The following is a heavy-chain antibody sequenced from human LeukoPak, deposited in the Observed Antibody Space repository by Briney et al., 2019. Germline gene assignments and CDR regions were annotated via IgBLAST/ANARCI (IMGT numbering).Heavy chain of an antibody. CDR3: ARDLGTDQQLIFFGY. Sequence: ASVKVSCKASGYTFTSFGISWVRQAPGQGLEWMGWISAYNGNTNYAQKLQGRVTMTTDTSTSTAYMELRSLRSDDTAVYYCARDLGTDQQLIFFGYWGQGTLVTVSS. D-gene: IGHD6-13*01. CDR2: ISAYNGNT. V-gene: IGHV1-18*04. J-gene: IGHJ4*02. CDR1: GYTFTSFG.